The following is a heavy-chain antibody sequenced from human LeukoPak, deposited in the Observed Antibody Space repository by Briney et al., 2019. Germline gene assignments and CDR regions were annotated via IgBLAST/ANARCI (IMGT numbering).Heavy chain of an antibody. CDR3: ARDQIPYYYDSSGYSDAFDI. V-gene: IGHV3-7*01. CDR1: GFTFSSYW. Sequence: PGGSLRLSCAASGFTFSSYWMSWVRQAPGKGLEWVANINQDGSEKYYVDSVKGRFTISRDNAKNSLYLQMNSLRAEDTAVYYCARDQIPYYYDSSGYSDAFDIWGQGTMVTVSS. J-gene: IGHJ3*02. D-gene: IGHD3-22*01. CDR2: INQDGSEK.